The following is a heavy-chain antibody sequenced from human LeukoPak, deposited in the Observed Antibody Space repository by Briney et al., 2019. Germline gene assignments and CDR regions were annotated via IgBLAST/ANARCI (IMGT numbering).Heavy chain of an antibody. J-gene: IGHJ4*02. V-gene: IGHV1-2*02. Sequence: ASVTVSCKASGYTLTGYYMHWVRQAPGQGLEWMGWINPNSGGTNYAQKFQGRVTMTRDTSISTAYMELSRLRSDDTAVYYCARGYIAVAAYFDYWGQGTLVTVSS. CDR3: ARGYIAVAAYFDY. D-gene: IGHD6-19*01. CDR1: GYTLTGYY. CDR2: INPNSGGT.